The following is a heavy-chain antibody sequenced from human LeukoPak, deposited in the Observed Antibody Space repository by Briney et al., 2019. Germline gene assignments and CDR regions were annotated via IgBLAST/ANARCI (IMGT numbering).Heavy chain of an antibody. CDR2: IRSKTDGGTT. CDR3: TTADYRLVATDSDY. V-gene: IGHV3-15*01. D-gene: IGHD5-12*01. CDR1: GLTFSNAW. J-gene: IGHJ4*02. Sequence: GGSLRLSCAASGLTFSNAWMSWVRQTPGKGLEWVGRIRSKTDGGTTDYAAPVKGRFTISRDDSTNTLYLQMNSLKTEDTAVYHCTTADYRLVATDSDYWGQGTLVTVSS.